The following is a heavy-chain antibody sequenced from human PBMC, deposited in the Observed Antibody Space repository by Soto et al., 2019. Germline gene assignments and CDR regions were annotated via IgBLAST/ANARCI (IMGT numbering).Heavy chain of an antibody. CDR3: ATDRGHSSGYYPYWFDP. CDR1: GGTFSSYA. D-gene: IGHD3-22*01. J-gene: IGHJ5*02. CDR2: IIPIFGTA. V-gene: IGHV1-69*12. Sequence: QVQLVQSGAEVKKPGSSVKVSCKASGGTFSSYAISWVRQAPGQGLEWMGEIIPIFGTANYAQKFQGRVTMTADESTSTAYLELSSLRSEDTAVYYCATDRGHSSGYYPYWFDPWGQGTLVTVSS.